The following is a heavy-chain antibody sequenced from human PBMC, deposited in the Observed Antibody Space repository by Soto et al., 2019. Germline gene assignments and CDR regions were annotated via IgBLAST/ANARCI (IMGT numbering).Heavy chain of an antibody. CDR3: ASDCGCDCSASDY. J-gene: IGHJ4*02. Sequence: GGSLRLSCAASGFTFSSYAMSWVRQAPGKGLEWVSAISGSGGSTYYADSVKGRFTISRDNSKNTLYLQMNSLRAEDTAVYYCASDCGCDCSASDYWGQGTLVTVSS. D-gene: IGHD2-21*02. CDR1: GFTFSSYA. CDR2: ISGSGGST. V-gene: IGHV3-23*01.